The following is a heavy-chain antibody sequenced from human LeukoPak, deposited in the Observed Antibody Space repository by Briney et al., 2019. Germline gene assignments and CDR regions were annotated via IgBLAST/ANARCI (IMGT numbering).Heavy chain of an antibody. J-gene: IGHJ6*03. CDR1: GFTFSNYW. CDR2: INSDGSST. Sequence: GGSLRLSCAASGFTFSNYWMHWVRQAPGKGLVWVSRINSDGSSTSYADSVKGRFTISRDNAKNTLYLQMNSLRAEDTAVCYCARVSSGSYFGYYYYYMDVWGKGTTVTVSS. D-gene: IGHD1-26*01. V-gene: IGHV3-74*01. CDR3: ARVSSGSYFGYYYYYMDV.